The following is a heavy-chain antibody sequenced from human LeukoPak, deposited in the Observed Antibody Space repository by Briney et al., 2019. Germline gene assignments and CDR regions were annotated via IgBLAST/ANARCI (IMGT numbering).Heavy chain of an antibody. Sequence: GGPLRLSCAASGFTFSTYAMSWVRQAPVKGLEWVSGISDSDGTTYYADSVKGRFTISRDNSKNTLYLQMNSLRAEDTAVYYCAKHSYRVDAFTDYWGQGTLVTAYS. V-gene: IGHV3-23*01. D-gene: IGHD5-12*01. CDR2: ISDSDGTT. J-gene: IGHJ4*02. CDR3: AKHSYRVDAFTDY. CDR1: GFTFSTYA.